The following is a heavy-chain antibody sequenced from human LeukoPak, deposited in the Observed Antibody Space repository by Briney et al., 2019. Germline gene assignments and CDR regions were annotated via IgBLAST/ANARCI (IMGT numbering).Heavy chain of an antibody. J-gene: IGHJ4*02. CDR3: ARHLIAARLFDY. V-gene: IGHV4-34*01. Sequence: SETLSLTCAVYGGSFSGYYWSWIRQPPGKGLEWIGEINHSGSTNYNPSLKSRVTMSVDTSKNQFSLKLSSVTAADTAVYYCARHLIAARLFDYWGQGTLVTVSS. CDR1: GGSFSGYY. D-gene: IGHD6-6*01. CDR2: INHSGST.